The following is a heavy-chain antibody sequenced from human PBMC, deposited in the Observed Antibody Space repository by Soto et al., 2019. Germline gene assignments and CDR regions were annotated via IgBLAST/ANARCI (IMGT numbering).Heavy chain of an antibody. J-gene: IGHJ3*02. CDR1: GYTFTGYD. V-gene: IGHV1-18*01. D-gene: IGHD4-17*01. CDR3: ARESATTHDGFDI. CDR2: ISGYNGNT. Sequence: QVQVVQSGAEVKKPGASVKVSCKTSGYTFTGYDISWVRQVPGQGLEWMGWISGYNGNTNYAQKLQGRVTMTTDTSTSTAYLELRSLRSDDTAVYYSARESATTHDGFDIWGQGTMVIVSS.